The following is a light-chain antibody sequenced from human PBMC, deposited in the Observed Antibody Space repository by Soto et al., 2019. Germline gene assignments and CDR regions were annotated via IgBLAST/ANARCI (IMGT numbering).Light chain of an antibody. CDR3: QQYNSYSAVT. Sequence: DIQMTQSPSTLSASVGDRVTITCRASQSISSWLAWYQQKPGKAPKLLIYDASSLESGVPSRFSGSGSGTEFTLTISSLQPDDFETYYCQQYNSYSAVTFGQGTKVEIK. CDR2: DAS. V-gene: IGKV1-5*01. CDR1: QSISSW. J-gene: IGKJ1*01.